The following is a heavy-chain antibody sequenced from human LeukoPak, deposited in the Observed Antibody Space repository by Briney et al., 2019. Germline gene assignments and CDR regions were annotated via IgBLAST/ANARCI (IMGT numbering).Heavy chain of an antibody. CDR1: GYTFTGCY. CDR2: INPNSGGT. CDR3: ARSTMTTVTTQEFDY. V-gene: IGHV1-2*06. Sequence: ASVKVSCKASGYTFTGCYMHWVRQAPGQGLEWMGRINPNSGGTNYAQMFQGRVTMTRDTSISTAYMELSRLRSDDTAVYYCARSTMTTVTTQEFDYWGQGTLVTVSS. D-gene: IGHD4-17*01. J-gene: IGHJ4*02.